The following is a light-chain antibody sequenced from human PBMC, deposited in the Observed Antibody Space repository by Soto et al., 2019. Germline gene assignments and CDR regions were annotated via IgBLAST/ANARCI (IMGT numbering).Light chain of an antibody. V-gene: IGKV3-15*01. Sequence: EIVLTQSPGTLSLSPGERPTLSCRASQSVSSDLAWYQQKPGQAPRLLIYGASTRATGIPARFSGSGSGTEFTLTISSLESEDFAVYYCQQYNNWPLTFGPGTKVDIK. CDR2: GAS. CDR1: QSVSSD. CDR3: QQYNNWPLT. J-gene: IGKJ3*01.